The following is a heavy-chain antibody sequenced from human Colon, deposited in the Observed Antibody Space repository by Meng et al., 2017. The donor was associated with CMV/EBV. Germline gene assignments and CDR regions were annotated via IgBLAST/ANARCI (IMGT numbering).Heavy chain of an antibody. CDR2: IDANSGGT. CDR3: ARDGIRGVFFFDY. D-gene: IGHD1-14*01. CDR1: GFPVTGHY. J-gene: IGHJ4*02. Sequence: VQSGAEVKGPGASVKGPCKASGFPVTGHYMHWVRQAPGQGLEWMGWIDANSGGTNYAQKFQGRLTMTRDTSISTVYMELNRLRSDDTAVYFCARDGIRGVFFFDYWGQGTLVTVSS. V-gene: IGHV1-2*02.